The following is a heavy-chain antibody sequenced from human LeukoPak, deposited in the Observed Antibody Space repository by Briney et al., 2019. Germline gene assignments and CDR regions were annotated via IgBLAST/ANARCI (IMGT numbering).Heavy chain of an antibody. Sequence: GGSLRLSCAASGFTFSSYSMNWVRQAPGKGLEWVSSISGSGSYIYYADSVKGRFTISRGNAKNSLYLQMNDLRAEDTAVYYCARDGGYCTKGVCYLDYWGQGTLVTVSS. CDR1: GFTFSSYS. CDR2: ISGSGSYI. D-gene: IGHD2-8*01. J-gene: IGHJ4*02. CDR3: ARDGGYCTKGVCYLDY. V-gene: IGHV3-21*01.